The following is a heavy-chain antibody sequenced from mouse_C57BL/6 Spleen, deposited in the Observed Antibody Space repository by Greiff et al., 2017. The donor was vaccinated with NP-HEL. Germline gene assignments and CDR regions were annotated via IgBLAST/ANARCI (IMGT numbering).Heavy chain of an antibody. D-gene: IGHD1-1*01. Sequence: EVKLVESGGGLVKPGGSLKLSCAASGFTFSDYGMHWVRQAPEKGLEWVAYISSGSSTIYYADTVKGRFTISRDNAKNTLFLQMTSLRSEDTAMYYCARGAGYGSSSAWCAYWGQEGLVTVSA. V-gene: IGHV5-17*01. J-gene: IGHJ3*01. CDR2: ISSGSSTI. CDR3: ARGAGYGSSSAWCAY. CDR1: GFTFSDYG.